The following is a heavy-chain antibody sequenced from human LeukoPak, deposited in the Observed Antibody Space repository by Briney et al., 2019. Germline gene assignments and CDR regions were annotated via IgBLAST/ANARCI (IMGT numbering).Heavy chain of an antibody. CDR1: GGTFSSYA. CDR3: ARGGSYSSSSLYPLYYYYYYMDV. CDR2: IIPIFGTA. Sequence: SVKVSCKASGGTFSSYAISWVRQAPGQGLEWMGGIIPIFGTANYAQKFQGRVTITADESTSTAYMELSSLRSEDTAVYYCARGGSYSSSSLYPLYYYYYYMDVWGKGTTVTVSS. V-gene: IGHV1-69*13. J-gene: IGHJ6*03. D-gene: IGHD6-6*01.